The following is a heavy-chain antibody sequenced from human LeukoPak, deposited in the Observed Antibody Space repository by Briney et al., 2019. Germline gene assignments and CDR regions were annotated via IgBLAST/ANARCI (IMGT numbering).Heavy chain of an antibody. CDR2: INHSGST. D-gene: IGHD4-17*01. CDR1: GGSFSGYY. J-gene: IGHJ4*02. V-gene: IGHV4-34*01. CDR3: ARPYGDYDFGY. Sequence: SETLPLTCAVYGGSFSGYYWSWIRQPPGKGLEWIGEINHSGSTNYNPSLKSRVTISVDTSKNQFSLKLSSVTAADTAVYYCARPYGDYDFGYWGQRTLVTVSS.